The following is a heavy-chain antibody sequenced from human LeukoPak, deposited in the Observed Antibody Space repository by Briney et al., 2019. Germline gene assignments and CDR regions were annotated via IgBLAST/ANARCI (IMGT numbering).Heavy chain of an antibody. CDR3: ARDSSGWYHWLNP. J-gene: IGHJ5*02. V-gene: IGHV1-46*01. Sequence: ASVKVSCKASGYIFTSYYIHWVRQAPGQGLEWMGIINPSGGTTNYAQKFQGRVTMTRDTSTSTVYMELSSLRAEDTAVYYCARDSSGWYHWLNPWGQGTLVTVSS. CDR2: INPSGGTT. D-gene: IGHD6-19*01. CDR1: GYIFTSYY.